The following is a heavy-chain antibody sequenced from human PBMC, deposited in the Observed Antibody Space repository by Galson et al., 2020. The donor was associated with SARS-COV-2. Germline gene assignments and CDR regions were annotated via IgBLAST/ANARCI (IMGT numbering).Heavy chain of an antibody. J-gene: IGHJ2*01. Sequence: QLGESLKISCAASGFTFSSYGMHWVRQAPGKGLEWVAVIWYDGSNKYYADSVKGRFTISRDNSKNTLYLQMNSLRAEDTAVCYCARDWEDGIAAAGTLGWYFDLWGRGTLVTVSS. CDR2: IWYDGSNK. D-gene: IGHD6-13*01. CDR3: ARDWEDGIAAAGTLGWYFDL. CDR1: GFTFSSYG. V-gene: IGHV3-33*01.